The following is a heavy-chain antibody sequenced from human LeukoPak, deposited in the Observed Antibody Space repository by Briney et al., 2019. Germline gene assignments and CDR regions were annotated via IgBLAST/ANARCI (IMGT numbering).Heavy chain of an antibody. V-gene: IGHV3-73*01. J-gene: IGHJ4*02. D-gene: IGHD6-6*01. Sequence: PGGSLRLSCAASGFTFSGSAMHWVRQASGKGLEWVGRIRSKANSYATAYAASVKGRFTISRDDSKNTAYLQMNSLKTEDTAVYYCTMYSSSSYVLYWGKGTLVTVSS. CDR2: IRSKANSYAT. CDR1: GFTFSGSA. CDR3: TMYSSSSYVLY.